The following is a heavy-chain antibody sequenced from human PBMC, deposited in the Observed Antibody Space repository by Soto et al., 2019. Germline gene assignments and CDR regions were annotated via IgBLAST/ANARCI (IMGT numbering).Heavy chain of an antibody. CDR3: AKDPSGKKEDAYYDFWSGPHQLGFFDY. CDR2: ISGSGGST. Sequence: PGGSLRLSCAASGFTFSSYAMSWVRQAPGKRLEWVSAISGSGGSTYYADSVKGRFTISRDNSKNTLYLQMNSLRAEDTAVYYCAKDPSGKKEDAYYDFWSGPHQLGFFDYWGQGTLVTVSS. CDR1: GFTFSSYA. J-gene: IGHJ4*02. V-gene: IGHV3-23*01. D-gene: IGHD3-3*01.